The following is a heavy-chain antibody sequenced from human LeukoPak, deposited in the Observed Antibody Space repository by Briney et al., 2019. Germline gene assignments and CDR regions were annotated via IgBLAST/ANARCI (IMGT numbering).Heavy chain of an antibody. Sequence: ASVKVSCKASGYTFTGYYMHWVRQAPGQGLEWMGWINPNSGGTNYAQKFQGRVTITADKSTSTAYMELSSLRSEDTAVYYCARGPILRFLEWSQRYYYYMDVWGKGTTVTVSS. CDR2: INPNSGGT. CDR1: GYTFTGYY. D-gene: IGHD3-3*01. V-gene: IGHV1-2*02. CDR3: ARGPILRFLEWSQRYYYYMDV. J-gene: IGHJ6*03.